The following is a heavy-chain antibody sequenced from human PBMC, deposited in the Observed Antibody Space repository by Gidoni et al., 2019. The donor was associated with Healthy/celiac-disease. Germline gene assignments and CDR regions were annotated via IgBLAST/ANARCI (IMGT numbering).Heavy chain of an antibody. V-gene: IGHV3-23*01. Sequence: QAPGKGLEWVSAISGSGGSTYYADSVKGRFTISRDNSKNTLYLQMNSLRAEDTAVYYCAKGRGIAVAGPGFDPWGQGTLVTVSS. CDR3: AKGRGIAVAGPGFDP. D-gene: IGHD6-19*01. CDR2: ISGSGGST. J-gene: IGHJ5*02.